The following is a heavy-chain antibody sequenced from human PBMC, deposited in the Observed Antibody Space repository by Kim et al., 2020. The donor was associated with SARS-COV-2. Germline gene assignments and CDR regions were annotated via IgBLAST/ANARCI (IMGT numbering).Heavy chain of an antibody. V-gene: IGHV3-33*06. CDR2: IWYDGSNK. Sequence: GGSLRLSCAASGFTFSSYGMHWVRQAPGKGLEWVAVIWYDGSNKYYADSVKGRFTISRDNSKNTLYLQMNSLRAEDTAVYYCAKDRSAVYGWGSYSGMDVWGQGTTVTVSS. CDR1: GFTFSSYG. D-gene: IGHD3-16*01. J-gene: IGHJ6*02. CDR3: AKDRSAVYGWGSYSGMDV.